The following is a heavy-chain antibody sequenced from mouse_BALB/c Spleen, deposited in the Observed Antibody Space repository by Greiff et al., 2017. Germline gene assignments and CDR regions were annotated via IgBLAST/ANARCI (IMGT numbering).Heavy chain of an antibody. J-gene: IGHJ2*01. V-gene: IGHV5-4*02. Sequence: EVQVVESGGGLVKPGGSLKLSCAASGFTFSDYYMYWVRQTPEKRLEWVATISDGGSYTYYPDSVKGRFTISRDNAKNNLYLQMSSLKSEDTAMYYCARDLGNYFDYWGQGTTLTVSS. CDR2: ISDGGSYT. CDR1: GFTFSDYY. D-gene: IGHD4-1*01. CDR3: ARDLGNYFDY.